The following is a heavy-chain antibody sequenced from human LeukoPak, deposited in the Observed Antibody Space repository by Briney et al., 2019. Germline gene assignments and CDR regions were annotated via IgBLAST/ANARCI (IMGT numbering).Heavy chain of an antibody. CDR3: AKGVGTAAAGPGVFDY. CDR2: ISGNGGTT. Sequence: GGSLRLSCAASGFTFSNYAMSWVRQGPGKGPEWVSAISGNGGTTYYADSVKGRFTISRDNSKNTLYLQMNSLRAEDTAVYYCAKGVGTAAAGPGVFDYWGQGTLVTVSS. J-gene: IGHJ4*02. D-gene: IGHD6-13*01. CDR1: GFTFSNYA. V-gene: IGHV3-23*01.